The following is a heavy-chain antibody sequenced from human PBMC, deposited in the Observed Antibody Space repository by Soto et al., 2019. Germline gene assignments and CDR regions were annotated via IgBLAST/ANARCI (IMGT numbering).Heavy chain of an antibody. CDR1: GFSLANFP. J-gene: IGHJ4*02. D-gene: IGHD6-19*01. Sequence: GSLRLSCVGSGFSLANFPMNWVRQTPGKGLEWISYISPRGDNTYYTESMKGQFTISRDNARNSVYLQMNSLRDEDAALYYCAKGPHHSIGWLYYFDSWGQGVPVTVSS. CDR3: AKGPHHSIGWLYYFDS. CDR2: ISPRGDNT. V-gene: IGHV3-48*02.